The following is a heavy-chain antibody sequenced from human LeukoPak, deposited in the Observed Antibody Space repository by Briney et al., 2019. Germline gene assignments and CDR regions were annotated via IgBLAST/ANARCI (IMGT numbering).Heavy chain of an antibody. CDR3: ARVRREYSGSYIGY. Sequence: GGSLRLSCAASGFTFSSYEMNWVRQAPGKGLEWVSYISSSGSTIYSADSVKGRFPISRDNAKNSLYLQMNSLRAEDTAVYYCARVRREYSGSYIGYWGQGTLVTVSS. J-gene: IGHJ4*02. CDR1: GFTFSSYE. CDR2: ISSSGSTI. D-gene: IGHD1-26*01. V-gene: IGHV3-48*03.